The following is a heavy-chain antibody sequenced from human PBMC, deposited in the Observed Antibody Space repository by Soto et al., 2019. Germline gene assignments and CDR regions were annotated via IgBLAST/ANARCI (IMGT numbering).Heavy chain of an antibody. D-gene: IGHD6-6*01. CDR1: GGSFSGYY. CDR3: ASGPIAARPGGSYYYYGMDV. CDR2: INHSGST. Sequence: SETLSLTCAVYGGSFSGYYWSWIRQPPGKGLEWIGEINHSGSTNYNPSLKSRVTISVDTSKNQFSLKLSSVTAADTAVYYCASGPIAARPGGSYYYYGMDVWGQGTTVTVSS. J-gene: IGHJ6*02. V-gene: IGHV4-34*01.